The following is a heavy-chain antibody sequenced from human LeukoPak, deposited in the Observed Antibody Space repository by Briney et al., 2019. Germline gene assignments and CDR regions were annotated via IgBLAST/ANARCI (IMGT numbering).Heavy chain of an antibody. CDR1: GYTFTSYA. CDR2: INTNTGNP. J-gene: IGHJ3*02. V-gene: IGHV7-4-1*02. Sequence: ASVKVSCKASGYTFTSYAMNWVRQAPGQGLEWMGWINTNTGNPTYVQGLTGRFVFSLDTSVSTAYLQISSLKAEDTAVYYCARDPYCSGGSCSNPFHAFDIWGQGTMVTVSS. CDR3: ARDPYCSGGSCSNPFHAFDI. D-gene: IGHD2-15*01.